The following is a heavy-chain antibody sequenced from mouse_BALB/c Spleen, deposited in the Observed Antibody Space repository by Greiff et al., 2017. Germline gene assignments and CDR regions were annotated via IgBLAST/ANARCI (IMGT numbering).Heavy chain of an antibody. CDR3: ARSRPYYGRGFDY. CDR1: GYTFTSYT. J-gene: IGHJ2*01. CDR2: INPSSGYT. V-gene: IGHV1-4*02. Sequence: VHLVESGAELARPGASVKLSCKASGYTFTSYTMHWVKQRPGQGLEWIGYINPSSGYTEYNKKFKDKTTLTADKSSSTAYMQLSSLTSEDSAVYYCARSRPYYGRGFDYWGQGTTLTVSS. D-gene: IGHD1-1*01.